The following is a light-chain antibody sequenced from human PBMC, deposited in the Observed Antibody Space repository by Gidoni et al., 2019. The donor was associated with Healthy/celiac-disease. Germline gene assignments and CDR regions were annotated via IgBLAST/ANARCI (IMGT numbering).Light chain of an antibody. Sequence: AIPLTQSPSSLSASVGDRVTITCRASQGISSALAWYQQKPGKAPKLLIYDASSLESGGPSRFSGSGSGTDFTLTISSLQPEDFATYYCQQFNSYLWTFGQGTKVEIK. CDR2: DAS. J-gene: IGKJ1*01. CDR3: QQFNSYLWT. V-gene: IGKV1-13*02. CDR1: QGISSA.